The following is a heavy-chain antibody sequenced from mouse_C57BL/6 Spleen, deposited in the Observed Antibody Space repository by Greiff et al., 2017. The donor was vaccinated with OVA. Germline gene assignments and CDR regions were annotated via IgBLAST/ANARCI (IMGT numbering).Heavy chain of an antibody. D-gene: IGHD3-2*02. CDR3: ARQGSSGPAWFAY. CDR2: ISNGGGST. J-gene: IGHJ3*01. CDR1: GFTFSDYY. Sequence: EVKLVESGGGLVQPGGSLKLSCAASGFTFSDYYMYWVRQTPEKKLEWVAYISNGGGSTYYPDTVKGRFTISRDNAKNTLYLQMSRLKSEDTAMYYCARQGSSGPAWFAYWGQGTLVTVSA. V-gene: IGHV5-12*01.